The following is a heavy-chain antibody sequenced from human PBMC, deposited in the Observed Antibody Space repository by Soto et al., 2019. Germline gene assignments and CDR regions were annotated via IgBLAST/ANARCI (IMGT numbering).Heavy chain of an antibody. J-gene: IGHJ4*02. V-gene: IGHV3-30*18. CDR1: GFSFSTYA. D-gene: IGHD1-26*01. Sequence: QVQVVESGGGVVQPGRSLRLSCAASGFSFSTYAIQWVRQAPGKGLEWVAVISNDGSLKYYRDSVRGRFIITRDNSKNTVYLQMHSLRAEDTAVYYCAKDLFSRIGGGTWAQYFESWGQGTLVTVSS. CDR3: AKDLFSRIGGGTWAQYFES. CDR2: ISNDGSLK.